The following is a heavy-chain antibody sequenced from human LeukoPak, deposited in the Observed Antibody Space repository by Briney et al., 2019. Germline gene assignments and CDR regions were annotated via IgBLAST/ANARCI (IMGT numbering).Heavy chain of an antibody. CDR2: ISNDGSKK. J-gene: IGHJ4*02. CDR1: GFTFSSYG. Sequence: GGSLGLSCAASGFTFSSYGMHWVRQAPGKGLDWVAVISNDGSKKYYADSVKGRFTISRDNSKNTLSLQVSSLRAEDTAVYYCAKDRYSYAFEYSDSWGQGTLVTVSS. D-gene: IGHD5-18*01. CDR3: AKDRYSYAFEYSDS. V-gene: IGHV3-30*18.